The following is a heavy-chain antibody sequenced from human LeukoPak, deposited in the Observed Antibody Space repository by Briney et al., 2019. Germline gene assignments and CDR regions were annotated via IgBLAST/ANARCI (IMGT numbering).Heavy chain of an antibody. Sequence: PGGSLRLSCKPSGFTFADYAMSWVRQAPGKGLEWVSFIRSSSSYIYYADSVKGRFTISRDNAKNSLYLQMNSLRAEDTAVYYCARPGIAVAGEFFDYWGQGTLVTVSS. V-gene: IGHV3-21*01. J-gene: IGHJ4*02. CDR1: GFTFADYA. D-gene: IGHD6-19*01. CDR3: ARPGIAVAGEFFDY. CDR2: IRSSSSYI.